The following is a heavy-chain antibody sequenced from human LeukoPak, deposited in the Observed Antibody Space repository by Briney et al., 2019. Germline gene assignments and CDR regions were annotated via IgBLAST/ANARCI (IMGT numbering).Heavy chain of an antibody. Sequence: GGSLRLSCTVSGFTVSINSMSWVRQAPGKGLEWVSFIYSGVGPHYSDSVKGRFTISRDDSKNTLYLQMNSLRAEDTAVYYCARRAGAYSHPYDYWGQGTLVTVSS. CDR2: IYSGVGP. CDR3: ARRAGAYSHPYDY. J-gene: IGHJ4*02. D-gene: IGHD4/OR15-4a*01. V-gene: IGHV3-53*01. CDR1: GFTVSINS.